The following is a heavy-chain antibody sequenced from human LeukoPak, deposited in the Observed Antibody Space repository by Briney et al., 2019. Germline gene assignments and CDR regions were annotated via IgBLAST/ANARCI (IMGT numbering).Heavy chain of an antibody. CDR1: GGSLSSYY. Sequence: PSETLSLTCTVSGGSLSSYYWSWIRQPAGKGLEWILRIYTSGSTNYNPSLKSRVTMSVDTSKNQFSLKLSSVTAADTAVYYCARGGVADYDFWSGLHNWFDPWGQGTLVTVSS. CDR3: ARGGVADYDFWSGLHNWFDP. CDR2: IYTSGST. V-gene: IGHV4-4*07. J-gene: IGHJ5*02. D-gene: IGHD3-3*01.